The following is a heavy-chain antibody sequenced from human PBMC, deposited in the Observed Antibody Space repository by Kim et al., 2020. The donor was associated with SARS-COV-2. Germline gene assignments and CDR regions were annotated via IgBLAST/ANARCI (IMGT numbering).Heavy chain of an antibody. CDR2: IYHSRST. V-gene: IGHV4-4*02. Sequence: SETLSLTCAVSGGSISSSNWWCWVRQPPGKGLEWFGEIYHSRSTNYNPSLKSRVTISVDKTKNQFSLKLSSVTAADTAVYYCARSGGSGYDLFDYWGQGTLVTVSS. CDR1: GGSISSSNW. D-gene: IGHD5-12*01. J-gene: IGHJ4*02. CDR3: ARSGGSGYDLFDY.